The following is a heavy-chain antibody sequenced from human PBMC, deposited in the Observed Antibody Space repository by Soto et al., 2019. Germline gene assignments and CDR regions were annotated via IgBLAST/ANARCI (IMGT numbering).Heavy chain of an antibody. CDR2: IYSKAGKM. V-gene: IGHV1-18*01. CDR3: ARDIAFDIDY. J-gene: IGHJ4*02. Sequence: QVHLLQSGAEVQKPRASVKVSCKTSGYTFNDFGITWVRQAPGLGLEWLGWIYSKAGKMNFAPKFQNRVIMTTDTSTSTAFMELTILTFDDSAIYFCARDIAFDIDYWGQGTLVTVS. CDR1: GYTFNDFG. D-gene: IGHD2-15*01.